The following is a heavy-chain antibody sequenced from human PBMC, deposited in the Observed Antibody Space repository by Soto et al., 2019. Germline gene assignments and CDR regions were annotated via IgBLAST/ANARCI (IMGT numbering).Heavy chain of an antibody. CDR1: GYTFTSYD. CDR3: ARVRYYYGSGSKTNWFDP. J-gene: IGHJ5*02. D-gene: IGHD3-10*01. CDR2: MNPNSGNT. V-gene: IGHV1-8*01. Sequence: GASVKVSCKASGYTFTSYDINWVRQATGQGLEWMGWMNPNSGNTGYAQKFQGRVTMTRNTSISTAYMELSSLRSEDTAVYYCARVRYYYGSGSKTNWFDPWGQGTLVTV.